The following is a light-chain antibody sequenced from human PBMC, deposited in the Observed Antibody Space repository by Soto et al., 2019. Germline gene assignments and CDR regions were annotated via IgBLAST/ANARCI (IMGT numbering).Light chain of an antibody. J-gene: IGKJ4*01. CDR2: GAS. V-gene: IGKV3-20*01. CDR1: QSVSSSY. Sequence: EIVLTQSPGTLSLSPGERATLSCRASQSVSSSYLAWYQQKPGQAPRLLIYGASSRATGIPDRFSGSGSGTDFTLTISRLEPEDLAVYYWQQYGSSPPVTFGGGNKVEIK. CDR3: QQYGSSPPVT.